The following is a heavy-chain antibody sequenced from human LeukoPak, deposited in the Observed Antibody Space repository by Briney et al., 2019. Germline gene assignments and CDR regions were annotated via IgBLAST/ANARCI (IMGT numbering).Heavy chain of an antibody. CDR2: IYDSGST. V-gene: IGHV4-59*08. D-gene: IGHD5-12*01. CDR1: GASISSHY. J-gene: IGHJ4*02. Sequence: SETLSLTCSVSGASISSHYWSWIRQPPGKGLEWIGHIYDSGSTKYNPSLKSRVTISVDTSKNQFSLTLSSVTAADTAVYYCAAHTAGRGSGYWGQGILVAVSS. CDR3: AAHTAGRGSGY.